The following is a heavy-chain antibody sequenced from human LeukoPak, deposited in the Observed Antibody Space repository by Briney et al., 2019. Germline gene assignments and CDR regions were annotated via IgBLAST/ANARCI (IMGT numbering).Heavy chain of an antibody. D-gene: IGHD1-26*01. CDR3: ARHPYSGSYHFDY. V-gene: IGHV1-2*02. J-gene: IGHJ4*02. CDR2: INPHSGGT. Sequence: ASVKVSCKASGYTFIGYYMHWVRQAPGQGLEWMGWINPHSGGTNSEQNFQGRVTMTRDTSISTAYMELSRLTSDDTAVYYCARHPYSGSYHFDYWGQGTLVTVSS. CDR1: GYTFIGYY.